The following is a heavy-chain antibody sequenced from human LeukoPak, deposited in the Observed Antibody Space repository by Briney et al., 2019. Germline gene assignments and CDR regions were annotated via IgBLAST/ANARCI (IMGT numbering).Heavy chain of an antibody. CDR3: ARDSSTWY. CDR1: GFTFSSYS. J-gene: IGHJ4*02. CDR2: ISSSSRTI. V-gene: IGHV3-48*01. Sequence: PGGSLRLSCAASGFTFSSYSMNWVRQAPGKGLEWVSYISSSSRTIYYADSVKGRFTISRDNAKNSLYLQMNSLRAEDTAVYYCARDSSTWYWGQGTLVTVSS. D-gene: IGHD2-2*01.